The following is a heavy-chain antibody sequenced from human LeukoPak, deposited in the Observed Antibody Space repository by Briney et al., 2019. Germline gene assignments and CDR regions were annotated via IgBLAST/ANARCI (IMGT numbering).Heavy chain of an antibody. CDR1: GGTSSSYA. CDR2: IIPIFGTA. V-gene: IGHV1-69*05. D-gene: IGHD6-13*01. Sequence: SVKVSCKASGGTSSSYAISWVRQAPGQGLEWMGGIIPIFGTANYAQKFQGRVTITTDESTSTAYMELSSLRSEDTAVYYCARGSLFGGIAAAGIDYWGQGTLVTVSS. J-gene: IGHJ4*02. CDR3: ARGSLFGGIAAAGIDY.